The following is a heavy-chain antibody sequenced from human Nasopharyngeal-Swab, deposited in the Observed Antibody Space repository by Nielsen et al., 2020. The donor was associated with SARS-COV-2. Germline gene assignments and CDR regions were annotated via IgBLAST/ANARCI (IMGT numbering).Heavy chain of an antibody. J-gene: IGHJ4*02. CDR2: IYYSGST. CDR3: ARGYSSGWYPFDY. CDR1: GGSISSSSYY. D-gene: IGHD6-19*01. V-gene: IGHV4-39*07. Sequence: GSLRLSCTVSGGSISSSSYYWGWIRQPPGKGLEWIGSIYYSGSTYYNPSLKSRVTISVDTSKNQFSLKLSSVTAADTAVYYCARGYSSGWYPFDYWGQGTLVTVSS.